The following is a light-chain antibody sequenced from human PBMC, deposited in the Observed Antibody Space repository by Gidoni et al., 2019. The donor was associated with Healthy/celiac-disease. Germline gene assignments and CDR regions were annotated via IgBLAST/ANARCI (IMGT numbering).Light chain of an antibody. J-gene: IGKJ3*01. CDR3: QQYDNLPRVT. Sequence: DIQMTQSPSPLSASVGDRVTITCQASQDMSNYLNWYQREPGKAHKLLIYDTSNLETGVPSRFSGSGSGTGFTFTISSLQPEDSATYYCQQYDNLPRVTFGPGTKVDIK. V-gene: IGKV1-33*01. CDR1: QDMSNY. CDR2: DTS.